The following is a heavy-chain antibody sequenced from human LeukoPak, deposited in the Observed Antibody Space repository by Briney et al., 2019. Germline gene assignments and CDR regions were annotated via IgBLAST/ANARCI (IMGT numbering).Heavy chain of an antibody. CDR3: SKGRYDSSGYYFSGHAFDI. D-gene: IGHD3-22*01. CDR1: GFTFSSYA. J-gene: IGHJ3*02. CDR2: ISGSGGST. Sequence: GGSLRLSCAASGFTFSSYAMSWVRQAPGKGGEGVLAISGSGGSTYYADSVKGRFTISRANSKTTLYLQMNSLRAEDTAVYYCSKGRYDSSGYYFSGHAFDIWGQGTMVTVSS. V-gene: IGHV3-23*01.